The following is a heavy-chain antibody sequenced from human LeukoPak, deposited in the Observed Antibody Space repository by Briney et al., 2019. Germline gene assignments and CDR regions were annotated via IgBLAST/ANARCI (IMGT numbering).Heavy chain of an antibody. D-gene: IGHD3-10*01. CDR1: GGSISSSSYY. V-gene: IGHV4-39*01. Sequence: KPSETLSLTCTVSGGSISSSSYYWGWIRQSPGKGLEWIGTIYYSGSTNYNPSLKSRVTISADTSKNQFSLKLSSVTAADTAVYYCARHRWGPMVRGRGWFDPWGQGTLVTVSS. CDR2: IYYSGST. J-gene: IGHJ5*02. CDR3: ARHRWGPMVRGRGWFDP.